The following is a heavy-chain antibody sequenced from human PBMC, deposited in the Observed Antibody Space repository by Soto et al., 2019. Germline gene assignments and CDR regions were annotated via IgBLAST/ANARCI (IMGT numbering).Heavy chain of an antibody. CDR2: IYYSGST. V-gene: IGHV4-39*01. J-gene: IGHJ6*02. CDR1: GGSISSSSYY. CDR3: LSRGFFYYYYGMDV. D-gene: IGHD3-10*01. Sequence: SETLSLTCTVSGGSISSSSYYWGWIRQPPGKGLEWIGGIYYSGSTYYNPSLKSRVTISVDTSKNQFSLKLSSVTAADTAVYYCLSRGFFYYYYGMDVWGQGTTVTVSS.